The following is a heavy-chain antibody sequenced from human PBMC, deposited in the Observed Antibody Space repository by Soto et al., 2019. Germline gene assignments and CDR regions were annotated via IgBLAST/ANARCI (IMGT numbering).Heavy chain of an antibody. J-gene: IGHJ4*02. CDR3: ARRIYDADAGPNFQYYFDS. D-gene: IGHD5-12*01. CDR1: GYSLAGYC. V-gene: IGHV5-10-1*01. CDR2: IDPSDSQT. Sequence: LGESLKISWKGSGYSLAGYCITWVRQKQGKGPEWMGRIDPSDSQTYYSPSFRGHVTISVTKSITTVFLQWSSLRASDTAMYYCARRIYDADAGPNFQYYFDSWGQGTPVTVSS.